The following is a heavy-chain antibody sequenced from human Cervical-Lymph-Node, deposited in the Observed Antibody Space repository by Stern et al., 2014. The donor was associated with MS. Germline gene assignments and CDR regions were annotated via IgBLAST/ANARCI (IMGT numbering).Heavy chain of an antibody. V-gene: IGHV4-59*01. CDR1: GGSISSYY. J-gene: IGHJ4*02. Sequence: QVQLQESGPGLVKPSETLSLTCTVSGGSISSYYWSWIRQPPGKGLEWIGYIYYSGSTNYNPSLKSRVTISVETSKNQFSLKLRSVTAADTAVYYCARYSSSWYYFDYWGQGTLVTVSS. CDR3: ARYSSSWYYFDY. D-gene: IGHD6-13*01. CDR2: IYYSGST.